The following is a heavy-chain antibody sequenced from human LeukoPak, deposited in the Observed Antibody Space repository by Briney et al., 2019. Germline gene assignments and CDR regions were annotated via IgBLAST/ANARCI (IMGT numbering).Heavy chain of an antibody. CDR3: TAAVAGTLLYYYYGMDV. CDR1: GFTFSNAW. V-gene: IGHV3-15*01. J-gene: IGHJ6*02. D-gene: IGHD6-19*01. CDR2: IKSKTDGGTT. Sequence: GGSLRLSCAASGFTFSNAWMSWVRQAPGKGLEWVGRIKSKTDGGTTDYAAPVKGRFTISRDDSKNTLYLQMNSLKTEDTAVYYRTAAVAGTLLYYYYGMDVWGQGTTVTVSS.